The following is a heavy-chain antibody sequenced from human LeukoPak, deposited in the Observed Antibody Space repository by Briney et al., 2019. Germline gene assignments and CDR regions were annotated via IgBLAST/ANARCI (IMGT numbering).Heavy chain of an antibody. CDR1: EFSFSSYW. D-gene: IGHD6-19*01. CDR3: ARDTSGWHSIDY. J-gene: IGHJ4*02. Sequence: GGSLRLSCAASEFSFSSYWMHWGRQAPGKGLVWVSRISPDGSSASYADSVRGRFTISRDNAKNTLYLQMNSLRAEETAIYYCARDTSGWHSIDYWGQGILVTVSS. CDR2: ISPDGSSA. V-gene: IGHV3-74*01.